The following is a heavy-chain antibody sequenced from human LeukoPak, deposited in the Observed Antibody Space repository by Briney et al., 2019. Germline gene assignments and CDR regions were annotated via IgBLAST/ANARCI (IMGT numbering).Heavy chain of an antibody. Sequence: GGSLRLSCAASGFTFSSYSMNWVRQAPGKGLEWVSSISSSSCYIYYADSVKGRFTISRDNAKNSLYLQMNSLRAEDTAVYYCASAGIAAAGLHFDYWGQGTLVTVSS. CDR2: ISSSSCYI. CDR3: ASAGIAAAGLHFDY. D-gene: IGHD6-13*01. J-gene: IGHJ4*02. V-gene: IGHV3-21*01. CDR1: GFTFSSYS.